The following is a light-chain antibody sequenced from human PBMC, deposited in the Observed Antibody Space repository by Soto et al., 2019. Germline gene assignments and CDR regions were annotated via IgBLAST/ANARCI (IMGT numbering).Light chain of an antibody. Sequence: QSALAQPASVSGSPGQPITISCTGTSSDVGAYKFVSWYQHHPGKAPKLLIFEVANRPSGVSSRFSGSKSGNTASLTISRRLPEDEADYYCNSYTNDTTLVFGSGTKLTVL. CDR2: EVA. CDR1: SSDVGAYKF. V-gene: IGLV2-14*01. J-gene: IGLJ2*01. CDR3: NSYTNDTTLV.